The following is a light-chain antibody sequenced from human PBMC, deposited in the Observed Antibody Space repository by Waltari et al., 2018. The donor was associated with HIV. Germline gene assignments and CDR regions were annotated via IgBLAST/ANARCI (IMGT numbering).Light chain of an antibody. CDR2: GAS. J-gene: IGKJ1*01. V-gene: IGKV3-15*01. CDR1: QSINTD. CDR3: QQYYSTPPT. Sequence: EIVMTQAPATLSVSPGERATLSCRASQSINTDVAWYQQKPGQAPRLLIYGASTRAAGIPARFSGSGSGTDFTLTISSLQAEDVAVYYCQQYYSTPPTFGQGTKVEIK.